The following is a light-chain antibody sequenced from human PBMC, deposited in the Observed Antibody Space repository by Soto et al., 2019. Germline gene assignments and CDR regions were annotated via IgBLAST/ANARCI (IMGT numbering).Light chain of an antibody. CDR1: QSFASSF. V-gene: IGKV3-20*01. Sequence: IVLTQSPGTLSLSPGERATLSCRASQSFASSFLAWYQQKPGQAPRLLIYGASNRATGIPDRFSGGGSGTDFTLTITGLEREDLGVYYCQQYDTSPETFGPGTKVDI. CDR3: QQYDTSPET. CDR2: GAS. J-gene: IGKJ1*01.